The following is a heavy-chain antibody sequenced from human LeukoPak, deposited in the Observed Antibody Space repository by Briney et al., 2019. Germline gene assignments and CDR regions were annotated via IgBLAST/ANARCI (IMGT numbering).Heavy chain of an antibody. V-gene: IGHV3-30-3*01. CDR2: ISYDGGDK. CDR1: GLTFSSYA. J-gene: IGHJ4*02. CDR3: ARDLSERYSIDY. Sequence: GGSLRLSCAASGLTFSSYAIHWVRQAPGKGLEWVAFISYDGGDKRYAESVKGRITISRDNSRKTLYLQMHSLGPEDTAIYYCARDLSERYSIDYWGQGTLVTVPS. D-gene: IGHD1-14*01.